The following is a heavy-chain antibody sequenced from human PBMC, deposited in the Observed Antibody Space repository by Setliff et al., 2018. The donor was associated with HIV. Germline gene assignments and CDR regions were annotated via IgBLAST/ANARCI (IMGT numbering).Heavy chain of an antibody. Sequence: SETLSLTCNVSGGFTNGFYWSWIRQSPGKGLEWIGHIYTSGSPHYKSSLTSRLAISLDTSRNQFSLKLTSVTAADSATYYCARWVYNSAWSLDYWGQGTLVTVSS. J-gene: IGHJ4*02. V-gene: IGHV4-4*08. CDR2: IYTSGSP. CDR3: ARWVYNSAWSLDY. CDR1: GGFTNGFY. D-gene: IGHD6-19*01.